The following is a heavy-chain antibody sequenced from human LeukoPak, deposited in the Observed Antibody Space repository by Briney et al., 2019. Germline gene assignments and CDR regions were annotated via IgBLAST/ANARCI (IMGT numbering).Heavy chain of an antibody. CDR1: GFTFSSYG. CDR3: ARDWRAMNAFDV. CDR2: IRYDGSNK. Sequence: PGGSLRLSYAASGFTFSSYGMHWVRQAPGKGLEWVAFIRYDGSNKYYADSVKGRFTISRDNAKNTLYLQMNSLRAEDTAVYYCARDWRAMNAFDVWGQGTMVTVSS. D-gene: IGHD5-18*01. J-gene: IGHJ3*01. V-gene: IGHV3-30*02.